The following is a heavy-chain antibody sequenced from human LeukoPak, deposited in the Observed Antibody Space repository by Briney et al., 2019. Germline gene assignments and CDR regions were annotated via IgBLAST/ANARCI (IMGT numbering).Heavy chain of an antibody. J-gene: IGHJ4*02. D-gene: IGHD2-15*01. CDR1: GFSFSNAW. V-gene: IGHV3-15*01. Sequence: GGSLRLSCAASGFSFSNAWMNWVRQAPGKGLEGVGRIKRETDGGTKEYAAPVKGRFIISRDDSRNTLYLEMDSLQTEDTAVYYCTTDPSVLVVGYWGQGTLVTVSS. CDR3: TTDPSVLVVGY. CDR2: IKRETDGGTK.